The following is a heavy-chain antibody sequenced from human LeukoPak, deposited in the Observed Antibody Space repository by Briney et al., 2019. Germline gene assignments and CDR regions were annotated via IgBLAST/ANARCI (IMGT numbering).Heavy chain of an antibody. CDR1: GFTFSSYA. D-gene: IGHD3-10*01. CDR2: ISGSGGST. CDR3: AKFTYYYGSGRVMGEFGP. V-gene: IGHV3-23*01. Sequence: PGGSLRLSCAASGFTFSSYAMSWVRQAPGKGLEWVSAISGSGGSTYYADSVKGRFTISRDNSKNTLYLQMNSLRAEDTAVYYCAKFTYYYGSGRVMGEFGPWGQGTLVTVSS. J-gene: IGHJ5*02.